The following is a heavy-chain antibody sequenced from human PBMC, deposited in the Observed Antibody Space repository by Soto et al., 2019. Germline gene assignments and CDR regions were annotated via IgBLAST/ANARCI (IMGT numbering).Heavy chain of an antibody. V-gene: IGHV1-69*13. CDR3: ARDLLPHCGGDCDSRMFRGYYGMDV. Sequence: SVKVSCKASGGTFSSYAISWVRQAPGQGLEWMGGIIPIFGTANYAQKFQGRVTITADESTSTAYMELSSLRSEDTAVYYCARDLLPHCGGDCDSRMFRGYYGMDVWGQGTTVTVS. J-gene: IGHJ6*02. CDR2: IIPIFGTA. D-gene: IGHD2-21*02. CDR1: GGTFSSYA.